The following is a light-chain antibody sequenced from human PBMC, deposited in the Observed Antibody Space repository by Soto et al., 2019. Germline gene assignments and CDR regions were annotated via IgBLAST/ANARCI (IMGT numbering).Light chain of an antibody. CDR2: EVS. Sequence: QSVLTQPASVSGSPGQSITISCTGSSSDVGGYNYVSWYQQHPGKAPKLMIYEVSNRPSGVSNRFSGSKSGNTASLTISELQAEDEADYYCSSYTRTTLVVFGGGTKVTVL. CDR3: SSYTRTTLVV. J-gene: IGLJ2*01. V-gene: IGLV2-14*01. CDR1: SSDVGGYNY.